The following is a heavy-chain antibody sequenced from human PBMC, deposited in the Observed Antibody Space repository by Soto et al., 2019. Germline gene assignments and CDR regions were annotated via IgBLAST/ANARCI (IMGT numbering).Heavy chain of an antibody. J-gene: IGHJ4*02. CDR3: ATEGYDSSQFDY. D-gene: IGHD3-22*01. Sequence: GASVKVSCKVSGYTLTELSMHRVRQAPGKGLEWMGGFDPEDGETIYAQKFQGRVTMTEDTSTDTAYMELSSLRSEDTAVYYCATEGYDSSQFDYWGQGTLVTVSS. CDR2: FDPEDGET. V-gene: IGHV1-24*01. CDR1: GYTLTELS.